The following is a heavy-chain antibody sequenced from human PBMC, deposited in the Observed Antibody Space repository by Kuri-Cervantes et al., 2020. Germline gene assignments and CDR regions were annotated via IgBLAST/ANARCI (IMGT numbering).Heavy chain of an antibody. Sequence: GESLKISCAASGFTFSSYAMHWVRQAPGKGLEWVAVISYDGSNKYYADSVKGRFTISRDNSKNTLYLQMNSLRAEDTAVYYCAKDLFRGSYCGGDYYPNNFDYWGRGTLVTVSS. CDR1: GFTFSSYA. D-gene: IGHD2-21*02. CDR2: ISYDGSNK. J-gene: IGHJ4*02. V-gene: IGHV3-30*04. CDR3: AKDLFRGSYCGGDYYPNNFDY.